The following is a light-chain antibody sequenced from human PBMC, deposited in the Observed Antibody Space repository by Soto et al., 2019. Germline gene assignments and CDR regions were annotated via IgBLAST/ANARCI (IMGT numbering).Light chain of an antibody. CDR3: SSYTSRSIDYV. CDR2: EVS. CDR1: SSDVGGYNY. V-gene: IGLV2-14*01. Sequence: QSVLTQPASVSGSPGQSITISCTGTSSDVGGYNYVSWYQQHPGKAPKLMIYEVSNRPSGVSNRFSGSKSGNTASLTIAGLQAEYEADYYCSSYTSRSIDYVFGTGTKLTV. J-gene: IGLJ1*01.